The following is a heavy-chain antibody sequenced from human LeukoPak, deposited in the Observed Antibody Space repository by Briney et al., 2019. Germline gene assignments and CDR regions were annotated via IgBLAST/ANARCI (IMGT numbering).Heavy chain of an antibody. Sequence: SVKVSCKASGGTFSSYAISWVRQAPGQGLEWMGRIIPTLGIANYAQKFQGRVTITADKSTSTAYMELSSLRSEDTAVYYCARDDILTPDYYYYYGMDVWGQGSTVTVSS. V-gene: IGHV1-69*04. CDR1: GGTFSSYA. CDR3: ARDDILTPDYYYYYGMDV. J-gene: IGHJ6*02. D-gene: IGHD3-9*01. CDR2: IIPTLGIA.